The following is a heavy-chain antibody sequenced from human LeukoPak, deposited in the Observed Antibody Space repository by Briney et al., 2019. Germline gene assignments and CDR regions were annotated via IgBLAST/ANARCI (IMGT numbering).Heavy chain of an antibody. CDR3: ARGPDYSSSYAANWFDP. CDR2: IYHSGST. J-gene: IGHJ5*02. D-gene: IGHD6-13*01. V-gene: IGHV4-39*01. Sequence: PSETLSLTCTVSGGSISSSPYYWGWIRQRPGKGLEWIGSIYHSGSTFYDPSLKSRVTISIDTSRNQFSLRLNSVTSADTAVYFCARGPDYSSSYAANWFDPWGQGTLVTVSS. CDR1: GGSISSSPYY.